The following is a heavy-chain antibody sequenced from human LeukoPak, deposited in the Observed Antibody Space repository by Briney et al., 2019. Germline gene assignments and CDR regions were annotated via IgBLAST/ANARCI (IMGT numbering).Heavy chain of an antibody. CDR3: ARGGSYRRGAFDI. D-gene: IGHD1-26*01. V-gene: IGHV4-34*01. J-gene: IGHJ3*02. Sequence: TTSETLSLTCAVYGGSFSGYDWRWIRQPPGKGLEWMGEINHSGSINYNPPLKSRVTISVDTPKHQLSLKLSSVTAADTAVYYCARGGSYRRGAFDIWGQGTMVTVSS. CDR2: INHSGSI. CDR1: GGSFSGYD.